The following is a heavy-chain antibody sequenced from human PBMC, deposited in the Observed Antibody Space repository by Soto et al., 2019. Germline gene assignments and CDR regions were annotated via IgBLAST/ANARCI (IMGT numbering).Heavy chain of an antibody. D-gene: IGHD3-3*01. CDR3: ARDHDQRITIFGVVIIGKMDV. V-gene: IGHV3-33*08. CDR1: GFTFSSYS. CDR2: ISCSGSNK. Sequence: GGSLRLSCAASGFTFSSYSMNWVRQAPGKGLEWVSVISCSGSNKYYADSVKGRFTISRDNSKNTLYLQMNSLRAEDTAVYYCARDHDQRITIFGVVIIGKMDVWGQGTTVTVSS. J-gene: IGHJ6*02.